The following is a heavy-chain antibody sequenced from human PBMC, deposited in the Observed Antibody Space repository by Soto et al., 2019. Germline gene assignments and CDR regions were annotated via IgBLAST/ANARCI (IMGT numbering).Heavy chain of an antibody. Sequence: SVKVSCKASGGTFSSYAISWVRQAPGQGLEWMGGIIPIFGTANYAQKFQGRVTITADESTSTAYMELSSLRSEDTAVYYCAVIAVAGTVGSPDYYYYGMDVWGQGTTVTVYS. D-gene: IGHD6-19*01. CDR2: IIPIFGTA. CDR3: AVIAVAGTVGSPDYYYYGMDV. CDR1: GGTFSSYA. J-gene: IGHJ6*02. V-gene: IGHV1-69*13.